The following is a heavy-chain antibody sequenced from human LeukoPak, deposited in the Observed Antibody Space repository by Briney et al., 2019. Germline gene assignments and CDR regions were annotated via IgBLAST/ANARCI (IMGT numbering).Heavy chain of an antibody. D-gene: IGHD2-8*01. J-gene: IGHJ4*02. Sequence: GGSLRLSCVASGIDITSNYMSWVRQAPGKGLEWVSVIYPGGITYYAGSVKGRFTISRDISTNTVYLQMNSLRAEDTALYYCVNNDYFAYWGQGTLVTVSS. V-gene: IGHV3-53*01. CDR2: IYPGGIT. CDR3: VNNDYFAY. CDR1: GIDITSNY.